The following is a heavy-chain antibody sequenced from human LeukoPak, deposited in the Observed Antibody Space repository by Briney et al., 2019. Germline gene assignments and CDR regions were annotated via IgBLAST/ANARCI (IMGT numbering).Heavy chain of an antibody. CDR1: GFNFTAYS. CDR2: ISTGTNYK. J-gene: IGHJ5*02. V-gene: IGHV3-21*01. CDR3: ATGGLYSSSET. D-gene: IGHD6-6*01. Sequence: ESLRLSCVVSGFNFTAYSINWVRQAPGMGLEWVSSISTGTNYKYYADSVKGRFTISRDNAKNSVYLQMNSLRVGETAVYYCATGGLYSSSETWGQGTLVIVSS.